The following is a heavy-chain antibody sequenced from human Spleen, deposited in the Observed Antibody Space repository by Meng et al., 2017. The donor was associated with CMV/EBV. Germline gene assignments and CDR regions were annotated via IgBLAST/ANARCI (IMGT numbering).Heavy chain of an antibody. CDR1: GYSFTSYW. D-gene: IGHD3-16*01. J-gene: IGHJ4*02. Sequence: GGSLRLSCKGSGYSFTSYWIGWVRQMPGKGLEWMGIIYPGDSDTRVSPSFQGQVTMSADKSTNTVYLQWRSLKASDTAMYYCARSFRVVADFDYWGQGTLVTVSS. CDR3: ARSFRVVADFDY. V-gene: IGHV5-51*01. CDR2: IYPGDSDT.